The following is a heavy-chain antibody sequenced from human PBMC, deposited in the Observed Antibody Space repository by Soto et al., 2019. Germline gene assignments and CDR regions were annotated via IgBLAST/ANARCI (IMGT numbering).Heavy chain of an antibody. D-gene: IGHD3-10*01. CDR1: GGSIITGRYY. Sequence: QVQLQESGPRLVKPSQTLSLTCTVSGGSIITGRYYWSWIRQPPGKGLEWIGYISYSGSTYYNTSPKRRVTISIDTSKSQFSLKLTSVTAADTADYYCASNFGESSWAYFDYWGQGTLVTVSS. CDR3: ASNFGESSWAYFDY. CDR2: ISYSGST. V-gene: IGHV4-30-4*01. J-gene: IGHJ4*02.